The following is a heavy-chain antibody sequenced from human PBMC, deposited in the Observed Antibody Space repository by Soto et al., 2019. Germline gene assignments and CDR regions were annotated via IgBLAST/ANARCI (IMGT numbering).Heavy chain of an antibody. Sequence: PSETLSLTCAVSGGSISSGGYSWSWIRQPPGKGLEWVGYIYHSGSTYYNPSLKSRVTISVDRSKNQFSLKLSSVTAADTAVYYCARVPDRWGQGTLVTVSS. V-gene: IGHV4-30-2*01. D-gene: IGHD2-2*01. CDR2: IYHSGST. J-gene: IGHJ5*02. CDR3: ARVPDR. CDR1: GGSISSGGYS.